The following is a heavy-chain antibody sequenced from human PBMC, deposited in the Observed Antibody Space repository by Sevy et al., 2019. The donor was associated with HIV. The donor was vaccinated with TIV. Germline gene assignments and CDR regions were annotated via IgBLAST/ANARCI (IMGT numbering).Heavy chain of an antibody. CDR1: GFTFSNAW. V-gene: IGHV3-15*01. CDR2: IKSKTDGGTT. J-gene: IGHJ3*02. Sequence: GGSLRLSCAASGFTFSNAWMSWVRQAPGKGLEWVGRIKSKTDGGTTDYAAPVKGRFTISRDDSKNTLYLQMNSLKTEDTAVYYRTTDHYYDSSGYSAFDILGQGTMVTVSS. CDR3: TTDHYYDSSGYSAFDI. D-gene: IGHD3-22*01.